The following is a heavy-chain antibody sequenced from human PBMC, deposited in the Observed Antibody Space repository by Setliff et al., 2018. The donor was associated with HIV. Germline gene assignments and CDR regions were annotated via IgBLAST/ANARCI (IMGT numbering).Heavy chain of an antibody. Sequence: KPGGSLRLSCAASGFTFSTYSMNWVRQAPGKGLEWVSSISRTSTSIYYADSMKGRFTISRDNAKNSPYLQMNSLRAGNTAVYYCTRDYAYDWNSVMDAWGKGTTVTVSS. CDR1: GFTFSTYS. J-gene: IGHJ6*03. CDR2: ISRTSTSI. D-gene: IGHD1-7*01. CDR3: TRDYAYDWNSVMDA. V-gene: IGHV3-21*01.